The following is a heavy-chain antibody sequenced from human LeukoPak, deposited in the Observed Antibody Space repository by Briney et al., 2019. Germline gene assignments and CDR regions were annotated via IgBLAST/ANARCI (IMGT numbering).Heavy chain of an antibody. CDR2: TSYDGNNH. Sequence: GGSLRLSCAASGFTFSSFAMHWVRQAPGKGLEWVAVTSYDGNNHYYPDSVKGRFTVSRDNSKNTLYLQMNSLRPEDTAVYYCARYLEGFDYWGQGTLVTVSS. CDR1: GFTFSSFA. J-gene: IGHJ4*02. CDR3: ARYLEGFDY. V-gene: IGHV3-30-3*01.